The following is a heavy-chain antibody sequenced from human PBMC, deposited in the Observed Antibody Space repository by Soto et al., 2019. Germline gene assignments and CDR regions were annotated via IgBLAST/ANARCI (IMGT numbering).Heavy chain of an antibody. CDR1: GGSIRSGGYY. Sequence: QVQLQESGPGLVKPSQTLSLTCTVSGGSIRSGGYYWIWIRQHPGKGLEWIGYIYYSGSSYYNPSLKSRVTISVDTSKNQFSLKLSSVTAADTAVYYCVVGSYNWFDPWGQGTLVTVSS. CDR3: VVGSYNWFDP. J-gene: IGHJ5*02. CDR2: IYYSGSS. D-gene: IGHD3-10*01. V-gene: IGHV4-31*03.